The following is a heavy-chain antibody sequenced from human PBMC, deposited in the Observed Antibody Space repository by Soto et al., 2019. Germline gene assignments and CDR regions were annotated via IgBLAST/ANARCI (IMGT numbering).Heavy chain of an antibody. V-gene: IGHV4-31*03. CDR3: ARDSSSYYYYGMDV. Sequence: SETLSLTCTVSGGSISSGDYYWSWIRQRPGKGLEWIGSIYSSGSSSYNPALKSRLTISLDTSKNQFPLKLTSVTAADTAVYYCARDSSSYYYYGMDVWGQGTTVTVSS. D-gene: IGHD6-6*01. CDR2: IYSSGSS. J-gene: IGHJ6*02. CDR1: GGSISSGDYY.